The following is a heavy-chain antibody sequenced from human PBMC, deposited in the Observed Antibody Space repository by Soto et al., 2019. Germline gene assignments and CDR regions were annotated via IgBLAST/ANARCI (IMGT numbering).Heavy chain of an antibody. CDR1: GGSISSSSYY. Sequence: SETLSLTCTVSGGSISSSSYYWGWIRQPPGKGLEWIGSIYYSGSTYYNPSLKSRVTISVDTSKNQFSLKLSSVTAADTAVYYCARLKFNYGMDVWGQGTTVTVSS. CDR2: IYYSGST. J-gene: IGHJ6*02. CDR3: ARLKFNYGMDV. V-gene: IGHV4-39*01.